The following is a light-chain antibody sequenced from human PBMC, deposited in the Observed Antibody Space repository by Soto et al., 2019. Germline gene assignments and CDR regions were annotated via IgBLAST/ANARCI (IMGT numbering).Light chain of an antibody. CDR2: END. CDR3: GTWDNSLSARV. Sequence: QSVLTQPPSVSAAPGQKVTISCSGSSSNIGSKSVSWYQQLPGTAPKLLIYENDKRPSGIPDRFSGSKSGTSATLGITGLQTGDEADYYCGTWDNSLSARVFGGGTKLTVL. J-gene: IGLJ2*01. V-gene: IGLV1-51*02. CDR1: SSNIGSKS.